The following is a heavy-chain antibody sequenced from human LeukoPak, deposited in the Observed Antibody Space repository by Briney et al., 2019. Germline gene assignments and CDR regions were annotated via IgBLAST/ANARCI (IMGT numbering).Heavy chain of an antibody. Sequence: GGSLRLSCAASGFTFTTYAMSWVRQAPGKGLEWVSTVANSGVDTYYADSVRGRFTISRDNSINTVYLQINSLRAEDTAVYYCAKSHSVAQRGYFDYWGQGTLVTVSS. CDR3: AKSHSVAQRGYFDY. J-gene: IGHJ4*02. CDR1: GFTFTTYA. D-gene: IGHD4-23*01. V-gene: IGHV3-23*01. CDR2: VANSGVDT.